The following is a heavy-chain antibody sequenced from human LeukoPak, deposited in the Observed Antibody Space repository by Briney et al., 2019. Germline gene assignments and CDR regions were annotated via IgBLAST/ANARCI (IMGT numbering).Heavy chain of an antibody. V-gene: IGHV3-11*01. CDR2: ISSSGSTI. CDR3: ARDRRVGAKRIYYHHGMDV. Sequence: KTGGSLRLSCAASGFTFSDYYMSWIRQAPGKGLEWVSYISSSGSTIYYADSVKGRFTISRDNAKNSLYLQMNSLRAEDTAVYYCARDRRVGAKRIYYHHGMDVWGQGTTVTVS. J-gene: IGHJ6*02. D-gene: IGHD1-26*01. CDR1: GFTFSDYY.